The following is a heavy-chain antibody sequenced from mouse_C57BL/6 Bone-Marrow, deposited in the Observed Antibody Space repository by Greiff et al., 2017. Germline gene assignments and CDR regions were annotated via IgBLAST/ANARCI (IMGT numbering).Heavy chain of an antibody. CDR1: GYTFTNYW. V-gene: IGHV1-63*01. D-gene: IGHD1-1*01. CDR3: ARGGVVDAMDY. Sequence: QVQLKQSGAELVRPGTSVKMSCKASGYTFTNYWIGWAKQRPGHGLEWIGDIYPGGGYTNYNEKFKGKATLTADKSSSTAYMQFSSLTSEDSAIYYCARGGVVDAMDYWGQGTSVTVTS. CDR2: IYPGGGYT. J-gene: IGHJ4*01.